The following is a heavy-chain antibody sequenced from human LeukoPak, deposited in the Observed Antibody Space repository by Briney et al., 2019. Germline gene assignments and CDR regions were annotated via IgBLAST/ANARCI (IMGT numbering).Heavy chain of an antibody. D-gene: IGHD3-16*01. CDR1: GFTFSSHG. J-gene: IGHJ4*02. Sequence: GGSLRLSCAASGFTFSSHGMNWVRQAPGKGLEWVSGISPSGGITYYTDSVKGRFTISRDNSKNTQSLQMDSLRAEDTAVYYCAKDDDWGRYKHWGQGTLVTVSS. V-gene: IGHV3-23*01. CDR3: AKDDDWGRYKH. CDR2: ISPSGGIT.